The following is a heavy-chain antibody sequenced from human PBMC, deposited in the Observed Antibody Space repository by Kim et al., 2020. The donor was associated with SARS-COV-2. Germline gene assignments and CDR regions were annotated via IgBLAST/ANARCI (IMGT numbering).Heavy chain of an antibody. Sequence: GGSLRLSCAASGFTFCSYAMSWVRQAPGKGLEWVSAISGSGGSTYYADSVKGRFTISRDNSKNTLYLQMNSLRAEDTAVYYCAKWTGRFLEWFDDHYYFDYGGQGTLVTVSS. D-gene: IGHD3-3*01. CDR2: ISGSGGST. V-gene: IGHV3-23*01. CDR1: GFTFCSYA. J-gene: IGHJ4*02. CDR3: AKWTGRFLEWFDDHYYFDY.